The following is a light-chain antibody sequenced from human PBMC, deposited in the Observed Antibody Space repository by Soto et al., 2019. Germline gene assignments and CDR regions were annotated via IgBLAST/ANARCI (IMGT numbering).Light chain of an antibody. Sequence: DIQMTQSPSSLSASVGDSVTITCRASQSISSYLNWYQQKPGKAPKLLIYAASSLQSGVTSRFSGSGSGTDFTLTISSLQPEDFATYYCQQSYSTLMYTFGQGTKLEIK. J-gene: IGKJ2*01. V-gene: IGKV1-39*01. CDR2: AAS. CDR3: QQSYSTLMYT. CDR1: QSISSY.